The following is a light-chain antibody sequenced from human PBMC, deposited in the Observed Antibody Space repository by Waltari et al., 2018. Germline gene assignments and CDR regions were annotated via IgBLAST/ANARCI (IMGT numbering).Light chain of an antibody. J-gene: IGKJ2*03. Sequence: DIHMTQSPPSLSASIGDRVTITCRASENIVSYLNWYQQKSGEVPRLLIYAASTLQSGVPPRFSGSRSGTDFTFTISSLQPEDCAVYYCQHSFETPYSFGQGTKVEIK. V-gene: IGKV1-39*01. CDR1: ENIVSY. CDR3: QHSFETPYS. CDR2: AAS.